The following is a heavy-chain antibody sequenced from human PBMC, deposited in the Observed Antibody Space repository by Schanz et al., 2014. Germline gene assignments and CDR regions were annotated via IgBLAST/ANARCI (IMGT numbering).Heavy chain of an antibody. Sequence: QEQLVESGGGLVKPGGSLRLSCAASGFTFSDHYMDWVRQAPGKGLEWVSDISSGSSYANYADSVKGRFTISRDNSKNTLYLQMNSLRAEDTAVYYCARDRGYCSGGSCLTFDYWGQGTLVTVSS. J-gene: IGHJ4*02. CDR1: GFTFSDHY. CDR3: ARDRGYCSGGSCLTFDY. CDR2: ISSGSSYA. D-gene: IGHD2-15*01. V-gene: IGHV3-11*06.